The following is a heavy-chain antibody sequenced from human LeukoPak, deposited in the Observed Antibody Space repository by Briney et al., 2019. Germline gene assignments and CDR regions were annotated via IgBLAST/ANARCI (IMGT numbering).Heavy chain of an antibody. V-gene: IGHV3-33*01. D-gene: IGHD1-26*01. J-gene: IGHJ4*02. CDR2: IWYDGSNK. CDR1: GLAFSSYG. CDR3: ARERSGSYYHYFDY. Sequence: PGGSLRLSCAASGLAFSSYGMHWVRQAPGKGLEWVAVIWYDGSNKYYADSVKGRFTISRDNSKNTLYLQMNSLRAEDTAVYYCARERSGSYYHYFDYWGQGTLVTVSS.